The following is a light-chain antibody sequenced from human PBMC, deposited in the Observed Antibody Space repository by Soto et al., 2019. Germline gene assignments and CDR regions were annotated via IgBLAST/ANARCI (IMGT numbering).Light chain of an antibody. J-gene: IGLJ2*01. CDR3: NSYTSSSTVV. CDR1: SSDVGGYNY. Sequence: QSALTQPASVSGSPGQSITISCTGTSSDVGGYNYVSWYQQNPGKAPKLMIYDVSNRPSGVSNRFSGSKSGNTASLTISGLQAEDEADYYCNSYTSSSTVVFGGGTKLTFL. CDR2: DVS. V-gene: IGLV2-14*01.